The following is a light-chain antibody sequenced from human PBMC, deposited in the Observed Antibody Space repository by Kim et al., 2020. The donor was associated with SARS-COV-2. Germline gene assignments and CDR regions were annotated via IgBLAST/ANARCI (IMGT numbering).Light chain of an antibody. J-gene: IGLJ3*02. CDR1: NGGSKS. Sequence: SYELTQPPSVSVAPGKTASITCGRNNGGSKSVHWYQQQLGQAPILVIYYSTYRPSGLPERFSGSNAGITATRTSSRVEAGDEADYFCQVWVTNSNHPVFGGGTQLTVL. CDR2: YST. CDR3: QVWVTNSNHPV. V-gene: IGLV3-21*01.